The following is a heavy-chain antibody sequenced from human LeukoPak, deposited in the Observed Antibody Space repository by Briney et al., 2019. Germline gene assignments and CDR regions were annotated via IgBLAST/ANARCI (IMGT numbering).Heavy chain of an antibody. D-gene: IGHD3-22*01. CDR3: SRFKFYDSTGYSPGHYMDV. J-gene: IGHJ6*03. CDR1: GGPIYSYY. V-gene: IGHV4-4*07. CDR2: LYPGVST. Sequence: KPSETLSLTCTVSGGPIYSYYWSWIRQTAGKGLEWIGRLYPGVSTNYNPSLKSRVTMSVDTSKNQFALKLSAVTAADTAVYYCSRFKFYDSTGYSPGHYMDVWGKGTTVTVSS.